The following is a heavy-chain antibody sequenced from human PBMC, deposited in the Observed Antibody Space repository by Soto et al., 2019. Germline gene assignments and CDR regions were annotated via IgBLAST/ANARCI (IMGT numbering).Heavy chain of an antibody. CDR3: ARDHCSSTSCYLFQQ. J-gene: IGHJ1*01. CDR2: IWYDGSNR. CDR1: GFTFSSYG. V-gene: IGHV3-33*01. Sequence: PGGSLRLSWAASGFTFSSYGMHWVRQAPGKGLEWVAVIWYDGSNRYYADSVKGRFTISRDNSKNTLYLQMNSLRAEDTAVYYCARDHCSSTSCYLFQQWGQGTLVTVS. D-gene: IGHD2-2*01.